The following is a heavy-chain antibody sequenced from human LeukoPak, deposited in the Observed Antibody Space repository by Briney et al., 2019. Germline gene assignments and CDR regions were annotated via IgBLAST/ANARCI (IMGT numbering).Heavy chain of an antibody. J-gene: IGHJ4*02. CDR1: GFTFSDYY. D-gene: IGHD6-19*01. CDR3: AKGLSGWPGPYIDY. Sequence: TGGSLRLSCAASGFTFSDYYMSWVRQAPGKGLEWVSAISGSGGSTYYADSVKGRFTISRDNSKNTLYLQMNSLRAEDTAVYYCAKGLSGWPGPYIDYWGQGTLVTVSS. V-gene: IGHV3-23*01. CDR2: ISGSGGST.